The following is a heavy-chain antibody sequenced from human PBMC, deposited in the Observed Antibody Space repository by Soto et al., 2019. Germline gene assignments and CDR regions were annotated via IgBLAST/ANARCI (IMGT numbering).Heavy chain of an antibody. J-gene: IGHJ5*02. CDR1: GFIFNNYA. CDR3: AKLRSAVVVAATNT. CDR2: ISGRDDDT. Sequence: GGSLRLSFAASGFIFNNYAMSWVRQAPGKGLEWVSVISGRDDDTYYADSVKGRFTISRDNSNNTLYLQMNSLRAEDTAVYYCAKLRSAVVVAATNTWGQGTLVTVSS. V-gene: IGHV3-23*01. D-gene: IGHD2-15*01.